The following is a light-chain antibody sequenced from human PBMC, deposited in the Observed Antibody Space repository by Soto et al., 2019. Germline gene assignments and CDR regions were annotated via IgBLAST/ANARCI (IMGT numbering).Light chain of an antibody. CDR2: SAF. Sequence: DIQLTQSPSFLSASVGDRVTITCRASPGTIYDLALYQQKPGKAPKLLIHSAFTLQSGVPSRFSGSGSGTEFTLTISSLQPEEFAAYYCQQRNSYPLTFRQGTRLEIK. CDR3: QQRNSYPLT. J-gene: IGKJ5*01. CDR1: PGTIYD. V-gene: IGKV1-9*01.